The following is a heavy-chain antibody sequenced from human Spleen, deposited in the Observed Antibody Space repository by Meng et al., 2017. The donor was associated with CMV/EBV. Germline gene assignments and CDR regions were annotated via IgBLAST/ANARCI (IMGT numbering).Heavy chain of an antibody. CDR3: ARLGGQYNYGLGGWFDP. V-gene: IGHV4-59*01. CDR2: IYYTGNT. J-gene: IGHJ5*02. Sequence: GDSISSYYWSWIRQPPGKGLQWIGYIYYTGNTNYNPSLKSRVTISLDTSKNQFSLKLSSVTAADTAVYYCARLGGQYNYGLGGWFDPWGQGTLVTVSS. CDR1: GDSISSYY. D-gene: IGHD5-18*01.